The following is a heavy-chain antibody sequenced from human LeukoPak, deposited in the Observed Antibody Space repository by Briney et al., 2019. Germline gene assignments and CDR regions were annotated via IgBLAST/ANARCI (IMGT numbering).Heavy chain of an antibody. V-gene: IGHV4-38-2*02. CDR1: GYSISSGYY. CDR2: IYHSGST. Sequence: SETLSLTCTVSGYSISSGYYWGWIRQPPGKGLEWIGSIYHSGSTYYNPSLKSRVTISVDTSKNQFSLKLSSVTAADTAVYYCVCGRSWYYFDYWGRGTLVTVSS. J-gene: IGHJ4*02. CDR3: VCGRSWYYFDY. D-gene: IGHD2-21*01.